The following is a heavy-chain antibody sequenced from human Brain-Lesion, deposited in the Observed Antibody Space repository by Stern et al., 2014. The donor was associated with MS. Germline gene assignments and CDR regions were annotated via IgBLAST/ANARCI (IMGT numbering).Heavy chain of an antibody. CDR2: IYHSGTT. CDR3: ARAGMKLDY. Sequence: QLQLQESGPGLVKPSQTLSLTCTVSGDSISSSSYYWSWIRQHPGKGLEWIGYIYHSGTTFYNPSLKSRVTISVDTSKNQFSLKLSSVTAADTAVYYCARAGMKLDYWGQGTLVTVSS. V-gene: IGHV4-31*03. J-gene: IGHJ4*02. CDR1: GDSISSSSYY. D-gene: IGHD6-13*01.